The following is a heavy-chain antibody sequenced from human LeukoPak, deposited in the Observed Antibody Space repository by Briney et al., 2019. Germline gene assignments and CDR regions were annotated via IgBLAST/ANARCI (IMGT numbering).Heavy chain of an antibody. D-gene: IGHD1-7*01. CDR2: ISGSGVST. V-gene: IGHV3-23*01. CDR3: AKDERNWNYNLASQTYD. J-gene: IGHJ4*02. Sequence: GALRLSCAASGFRFSSYAMSWVRQAPGKGLEWVSAISGSGVSTYYADSVKGRFTVPRDNSKNTLYLQMSSLRAEDTAVYYCAKDERNWNYNLASQTYDWGQGTLVTVSS. CDR1: GFRFSSYA.